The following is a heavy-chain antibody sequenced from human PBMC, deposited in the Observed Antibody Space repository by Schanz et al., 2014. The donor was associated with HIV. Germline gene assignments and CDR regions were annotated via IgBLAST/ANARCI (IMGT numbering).Heavy chain of an antibody. V-gene: IGHV1-69*01. D-gene: IGHD5-18*01. CDR3: ASGSFDTVIWWGDAFLI. J-gene: IGHJ3*02. CDR2: FIPIFGTT. CDR1: GGTFSSYA. Sequence: QVQGVQSGAEVKKPGSSVKVSCKASGGTFSSYAISWVRQAPGQGLEWMGGFIPIFGTTNYAQKFQGRVTITADEYTSTAYMEVSSLRSEDTAVYYCASGSFDTVIWWGDAFLIWGRGTMVTVSS.